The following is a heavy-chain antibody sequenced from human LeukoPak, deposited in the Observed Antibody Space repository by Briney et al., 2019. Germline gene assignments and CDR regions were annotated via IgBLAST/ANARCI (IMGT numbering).Heavy chain of an antibody. J-gene: IGHJ6*04. D-gene: IGHD3-10*02. CDR2: ISGIGGST. CDR3: AELGITMIGGV. Sequence: PPGGSLRLSCAASGFTFSSYAMSWVRQAPGKGLEWVSAISGIGGSTYYADFVKGRFTISRDNAKNSLYLQMNSLRAEDTAVYYCAELGITMIGGVWGKGTTVTISS. V-gene: IGHV3-23*01. CDR1: GFTFSSYA.